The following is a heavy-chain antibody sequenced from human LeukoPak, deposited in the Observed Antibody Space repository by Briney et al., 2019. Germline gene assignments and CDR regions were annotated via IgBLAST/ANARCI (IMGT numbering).Heavy chain of an antibody. CDR2: ISGSGCST. V-gene: IGHV3-23*01. D-gene: IGHD5-24*01. CDR3: AKGGDGYNSESYYFDY. Sequence: GGSLRLSCAASGFTFSSYAMSWVRQAPGKGLEWVSAISGSGCSTYYADSVKGRFTISRDNSKNTLYLQMNSLSAEDTAVYYCAKGGDGYNSESYYFDYWGQGTLVTVSS. CDR1: GFTFSSYA. J-gene: IGHJ4*02.